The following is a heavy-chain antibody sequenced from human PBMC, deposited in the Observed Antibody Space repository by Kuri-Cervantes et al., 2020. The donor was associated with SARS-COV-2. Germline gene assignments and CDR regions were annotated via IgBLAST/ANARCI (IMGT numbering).Heavy chain of an antibody. V-gene: IGHV3-30*04. CDR1: AFTFSSCA. CDR3: ARADGITMIVETRPTDY. Sequence: GRCRSLSCAVSAFTFSSCAMHCVRQAPGKGREWVAVISDDGSNKYYADSVKGRLTISRANSKNTLYLQMNSLRAEDTAVYYCARADGITMIVETRPTDYWGQGTLVTVSS. CDR2: ISDDGSNK. J-gene: IGHJ4*02. D-gene: IGHD3-22*01.